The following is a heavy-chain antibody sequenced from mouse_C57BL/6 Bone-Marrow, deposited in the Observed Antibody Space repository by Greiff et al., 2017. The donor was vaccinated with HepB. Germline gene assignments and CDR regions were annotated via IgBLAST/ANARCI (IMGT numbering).Heavy chain of an antibody. Sequence: VQLKESGPELVKPGASVKIPCKASGYTFTDYNMDWVKQSHGKSLEWIGDINPNNGGTIYNQKFKGKATLTVDKSSSTAYMELRSLTSEDTAVYYCARSYGYYEDYYAMDYWGQGTSVTVSS. J-gene: IGHJ4*01. CDR2: INPNNGGT. CDR1: GYTFTDYN. D-gene: IGHD2-3*01. CDR3: ARSYGYYEDYYAMDY. V-gene: IGHV1-18*01.